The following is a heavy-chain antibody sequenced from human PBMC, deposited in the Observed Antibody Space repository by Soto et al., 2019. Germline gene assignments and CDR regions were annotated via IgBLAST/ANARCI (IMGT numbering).Heavy chain of an antibody. V-gene: IGHV3-21*01. CDR3: ARGSAFIGLDY. CDR1: GFIFSSYW. D-gene: IGHD1-26*01. CDR2: IGTSGSYI. Sequence: PGGSLRLSCAASGFIFSSYWMHWVRQAPGKGLEWVSSIGTSGSYIYDTDSVKGRFTISRDNTKDSLYLQMNSLRAEDTAIYYCARGSAFIGLDYWGQGTPVTVSS. J-gene: IGHJ4*02.